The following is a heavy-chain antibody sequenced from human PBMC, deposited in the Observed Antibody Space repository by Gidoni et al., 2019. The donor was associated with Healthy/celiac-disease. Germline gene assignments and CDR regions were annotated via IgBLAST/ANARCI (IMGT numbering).Heavy chain of an antibody. CDR2: IGTAGDT. CDR1: GFTFSSYD. V-gene: IGHV3-13*01. J-gene: IGHJ6*02. D-gene: IGHD2-2*01. Sequence: GFTFSSYDMHWVRQATGKGLEWVSAIGTAGDTYYPGSVKGRFTISRENAKNSLYLQMNSLRAGDTAVYYCARDRRYCSSTSCPGWGNYYGMDVWGQGTTVTVSS. CDR3: ARDRRYCSSTSCPGWGNYYGMDV.